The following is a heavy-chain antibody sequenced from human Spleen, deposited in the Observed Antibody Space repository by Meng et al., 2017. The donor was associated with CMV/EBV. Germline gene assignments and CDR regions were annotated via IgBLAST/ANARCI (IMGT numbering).Heavy chain of an antibody. V-gene: IGHV3-43D*03. CDR1: GFTFDDYA. J-gene: IGHJ4*02. Sequence: VGSGGGVVPPGGSLRLCCAAFGFTFDDYAMHWVRQAPGKGLEWVSLISWDGGSTYYADSVKGRFTIYRDNSKNSLYLQMNSLRAEDTALYYCAKDMGSSPDYWGQGTLVTVSS. D-gene: IGHD2-2*01. CDR2: ISWDGGST. CDR3: AKDMGSSPDY.